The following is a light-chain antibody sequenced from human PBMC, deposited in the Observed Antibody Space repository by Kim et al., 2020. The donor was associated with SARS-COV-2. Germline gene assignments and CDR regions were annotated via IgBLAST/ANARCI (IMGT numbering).Light chain of an antibody. J-gene: IGLJ2*01. CDR2: NND. CDR1: NSNIGSNT. CDR3: AAWDDSLKSVI. Sequence: ELTQPPSASGTPGQRVTISCSGSNSNIGSNTVNWYQQLPGTAPKLLIYNNDQRPSGVPDRFSGSKSGTSASLAISGLQSENEADYYCAAWDDSLKSVIFGGGTQLTVL. V-gene: IGLV1-44*01.